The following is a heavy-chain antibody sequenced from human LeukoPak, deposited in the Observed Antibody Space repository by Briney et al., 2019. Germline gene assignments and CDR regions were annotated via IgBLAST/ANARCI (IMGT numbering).Heavy chain of an antibody. V-gene: IGHV4-34*01. CDR1: GGSFSGYH. J-gene: IGHJ4*02. CDR2: ISHSGST. CDR3: ASKKRGTSWYFN. Sequence: SGTLSLTCGVYGGSFSGYHLSWIRQPPGKGLEWIGEISHSGSTNYNPSLKSRVTISLDTSKNQFSLKLSSVTAADTAVYYCASKKRGTSWYFNWGQGTLVIVSS. D-gene: IGHD6-13*01.